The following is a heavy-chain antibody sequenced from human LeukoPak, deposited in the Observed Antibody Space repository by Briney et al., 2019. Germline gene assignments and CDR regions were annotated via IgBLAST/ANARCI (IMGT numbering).Heavy chain of an antibody. CDR3: TTFYTRLTDY. D-gene: IGHD2/OR15-2a*01. CDR2: INQDGSEK. J-gene: IGHJ4*02. V-gene: IGHV3-7*05. Sequence: GGSLRLSCAASGFTFNSYWISWVRQAPGKGLEWLANINQDGSEKYYVDSVKGRFTISRDNARNSLYLQMNSLRAEDTAVYYCTTFYTRLTDYWGQGTLVTVSS. CDR1: GFTFNSYW.